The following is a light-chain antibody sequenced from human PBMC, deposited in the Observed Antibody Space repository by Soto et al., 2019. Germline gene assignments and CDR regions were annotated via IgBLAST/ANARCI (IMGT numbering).Light chain of an antibody. CDR2: AAS. CDR1: QGISSY. Sequence: AIRMTQSPSSLSASTGDRVTITCRASQGISSYLAWYQQNPGKAPKLLIYAASTLQSRVPSRFSGSGSGTSFTLTISCLQSEDFATYYWQQYYSDPRTFGQGTKVEIK. J-gene: IGKJ1*01. V-gene: IGKV1-8*01. CDR3: QQYYSDPRT.